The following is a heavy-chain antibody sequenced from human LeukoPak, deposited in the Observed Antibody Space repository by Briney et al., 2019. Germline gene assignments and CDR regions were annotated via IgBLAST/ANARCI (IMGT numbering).Heavy chain of an antibody. CDR2: ISGSGSTT. CDR3: AKERVSSGWNPHWFDP. Sequence: GGSLRLSCAGSGFTFSSYAMSWVRQAPGKGLEWVSDISGSGSTTNYADSVKGRFTISRDNSKNTLYLQMNSLRAEDTAVYYCAKERVSSGWNPHWFDPWGQGTLVTVSS. CDR1: GFTFSSYA. V-gene: IGHV3-23*01. D-gene: IGHD6-19*01. J-gene: IGHJ5*02.